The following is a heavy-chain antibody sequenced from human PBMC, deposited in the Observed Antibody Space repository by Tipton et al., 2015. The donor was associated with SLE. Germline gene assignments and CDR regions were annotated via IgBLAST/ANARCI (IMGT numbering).Heavy chain of an antibody. J-gene: IGHJ2*01. CDR3: ARGSDGEYVRYFDV. CDR1: GGSISFDY. CDR2: IYSRGDR. D-gene: IGHD4-17*01. Sequence: TLSLTCTVSGGSISFDYWSWIRQSAGRGLGWIGRIYSRGDRDYNPSLRSRVTMSIDASQNRVSLRLKSVSAADTAVYFCARGSDGEYVRYFDVWGPGTLVTVSS. V-gene: IGHV4-4*07.